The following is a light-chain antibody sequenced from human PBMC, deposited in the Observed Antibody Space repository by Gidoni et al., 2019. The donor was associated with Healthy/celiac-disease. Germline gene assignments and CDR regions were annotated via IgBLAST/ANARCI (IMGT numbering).Light chain of an antibody. CDR2: DAS. Sequence: EIVSTQSPATLSLSPGERTTLSCRASQSVSSYLAWYQQKPGQAPRLLIYDASNRATGIPARFSGSGSGTDFTLTISSLEPEAFAVYYCQQRSNWPRVYTFGQGTKLEIK. V-gene: IGKV3-11*01. CDR3: QQRSNWPRVYT. CDR1: QSVSSY. J-gene: IGKJ2*01.